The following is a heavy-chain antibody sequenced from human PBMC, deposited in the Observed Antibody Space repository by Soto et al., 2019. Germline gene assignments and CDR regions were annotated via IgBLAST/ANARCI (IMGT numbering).Heavy chain of an antibody. CDR2: ISGSGGST. J-gene: IGHJ4*02. CDR1: GFTVSGYA. V-gene: IGHV3-23*01. Sequence: PXASLRLSCAASGFTVSGYAMSGVRQGPGKGLEWVSAISGSGGSTYYADSVKGRFTISRDNSKNTLYLQMNSLRAEDTAVYYCAKEALEIVGPFDYCGQGTLVTVSS. D-gene: IGHD1-26*01. CDR3: AKEALEIVGPFDY.